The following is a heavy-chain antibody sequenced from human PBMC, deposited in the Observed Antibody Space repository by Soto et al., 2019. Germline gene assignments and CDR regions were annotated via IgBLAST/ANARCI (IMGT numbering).Heavy chain of an antibody. V-gene: IGHV1-2*04. D-gene: IGHD4-17*01. Sequence: ASVKVSCKASGYTFTGYYIHWVRQAPGQGLEWMGWINPNSGGTNYAQKFQGWVTMTRDTSISTAYMELSRLRSDDTAVYYCARDGSPTATSNAYYYYYGMDGWGQGTTVTVS. CDR2: INPNSGGT. J-gene: IGHJ6*02. CDR3: ARDGSPTATSNAYYYYYGMDG. CDR1: GYTFTGYY.